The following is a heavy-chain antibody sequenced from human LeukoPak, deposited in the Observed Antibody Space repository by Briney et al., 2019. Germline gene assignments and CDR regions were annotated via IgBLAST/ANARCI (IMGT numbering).Heavy chain of an antibody. CDR1: GGSLSTYS. D-gene: IGHD4-23*01. V-gene: IGHV4-59*01. CDR2: IYYGGTT. Sequence: SETLSLTCSVSGGSLSTYSWSWVRQSPGKRLEWIGYIYYGGTTNYNPSLKSRVTISADTAKNQFSLRLRSVTAADTAIYYCARHTTVASGMQHWGQGTLVTVSS. J-gene: IGHJ4*02. CDR3: ARHTTVASGMQH.